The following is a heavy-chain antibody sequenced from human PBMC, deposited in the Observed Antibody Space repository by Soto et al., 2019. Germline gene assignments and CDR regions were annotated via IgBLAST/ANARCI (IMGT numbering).Heavy chain of an antibody. CDR2: IIPILGIA. J-gene: IGHJ6*03. V-gene: IGHV1-69*04. Sequence: SVKVSCKASGGTFSSYTISWVRQAPGQGLEWMGRIIPILGIAIYAQKFQGRVTITADKSTSTAYMELSSLRSEDTAVYYCARDTWNYYMDVWGKGTTVTVSS. CDR3: ARDTWNYYMDV. CDR1: GGTFSSYT. D-gene: IGHD1-1*01.